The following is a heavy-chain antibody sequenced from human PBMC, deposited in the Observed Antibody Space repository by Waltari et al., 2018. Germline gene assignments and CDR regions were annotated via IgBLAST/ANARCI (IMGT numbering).Heavy chain of an antibody. CDR3: ARGGASWGNY. CDR2: INANTGNP. D-gene: IGHD2-2*01. Sequence: QVQLVQSGSELKTPGASVKVSCKASGYRFTDYAMNWVRQAPGKGLEYMGWINANTGNPTYAQGFTGRFVFSVDTSVNTAYLQISSLKAEDTAVYYCARGGASWGNYWGQGTLVTVSS. J-gene: IGHJ4*02. V-gene: IGHV7-4-1*02. CDR1: GYRFTDYA.